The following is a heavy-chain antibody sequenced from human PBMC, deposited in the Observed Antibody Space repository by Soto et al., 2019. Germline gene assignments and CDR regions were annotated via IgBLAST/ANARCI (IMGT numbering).Heavy chain of an antibody. Sequence: AAVKISYKATGYTFTSYDINWERQATGQGLEWMGWMNPNSGNTGYAQKFQGRVTMTRNTSISTAYMELSSLRSEDTAVYYCARLLNCTNGVCDGFDIRGQVTMVTASS. CDR3: ARLLNCTNGVCDGFDI. V-gene: IGHV1-8*01. CDR1: GYTFTSYD. D-gene: IGHD2-8*01. CDR2: MNPNSGNT. J-gene: IGHJ3*02.